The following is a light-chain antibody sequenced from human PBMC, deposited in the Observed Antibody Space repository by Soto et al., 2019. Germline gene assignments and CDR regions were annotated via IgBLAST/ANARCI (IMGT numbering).Light chain of an antibody. V-gene: IGKV1-39*01. CDR3: QHNYGTPA. Sequence: DVQMTRFASSLSASVGYRVTISCRASETISSPLSWYQQKPGKVPELLIYATSRLQNGVPSRFSGSSSGPDFILTISSLQPEDFATYYCQHNYGTPAFGKGTRMEIK. J-gene: IGKJ5*01. CDR2: ATS. CDR1: ETISSP.